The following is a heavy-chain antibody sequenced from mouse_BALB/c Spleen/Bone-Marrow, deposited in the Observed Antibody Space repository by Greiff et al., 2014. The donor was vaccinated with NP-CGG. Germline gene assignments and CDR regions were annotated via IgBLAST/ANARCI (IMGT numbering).Heavy chain of an antibody. J-gene: IGHJ2*01. CDR1: GFSLTDYG. CDR2: VWGGGIT. D-gene: IGHD1-1*01. Sequence: VQRVESGPGLVAPSQSLSITCTVSGFSLTDYGVSWIRQPPGKGLEWLGVVWGGGITYYNSTLKSRLSITKDNSKSQVFLKMNSLQTDGTAMYYCAKHDTTVVVDYWGQGTTLTVSS. CDR3: AKHDTTVVVDY. V-gene: IGHV2-6-5*01.